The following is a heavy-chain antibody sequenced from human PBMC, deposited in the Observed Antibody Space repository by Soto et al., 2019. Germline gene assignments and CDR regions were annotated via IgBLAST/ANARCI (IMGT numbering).Heavy chain of an antibody. J-gene: IGHJ4*02. CDR3: ARARVGADDYGVGYFDY. CDR2: IIPIFGTA. Sequence: QVQLVQSGAEVKKPGSSVKVSCKASGGTFSSYAISWVRQAPGQGLEWMGGIIPIFGTANYAQKFQGRVTSPADEATSTAYMEPSSLRSEDTAVYYCARARVGADDYGVGYFDYWGQGTLVTVS. V-gene: IGHV1-69*12. CDR1: GGTFSSYA. D-gene: IGHD4-17*01.